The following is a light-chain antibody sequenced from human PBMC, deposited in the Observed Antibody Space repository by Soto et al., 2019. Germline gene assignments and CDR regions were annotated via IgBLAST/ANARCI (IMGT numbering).Light chain of an antibody. CDR1: SSDVDTYKY. V-gene: IGLV2-14*01. J-gene: IGLJ2*01. Sequence: QSALTQPASVSGSPGQSITISCTGTSSDVDTYKYVSWYQQHPGKAPKLMIYEVSYRPSGVSDRFSGSKSGNTASLTISGLQAEDEADHYCCSYAGSTTRVQFGGGTKLTVL. CDR3: CSYAGSTTRVQ. CDR2: EVS.